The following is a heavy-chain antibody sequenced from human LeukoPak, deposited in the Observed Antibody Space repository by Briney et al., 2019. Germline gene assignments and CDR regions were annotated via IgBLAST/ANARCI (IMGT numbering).Heavy chain of an antibody. CDR3: ARGQGATVPQVGKNWFDP. J-gene: IGHJ5*02. CDR2: VNESGGT. CDR1: IDSFSNYH. Sequence: SETLSLTCAVYIDSFSNYHWNWIRQTPAKGMEWIGEVNESGGTNISPSLRSRVILSVDTSKHQFSLKLISVTVTDTAIYYCARGQGATVPQVGKNWFDPWGRGTRVTVSS. V-gene: IGHV4-34*01. D-gene: IGHD1-26*01.